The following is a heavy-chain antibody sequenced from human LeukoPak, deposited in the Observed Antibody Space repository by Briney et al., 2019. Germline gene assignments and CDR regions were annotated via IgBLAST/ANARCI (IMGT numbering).Heavy chain of an antibody. CDR2: ISGSSSTI. CDR1: GFTFSSYS. J-gene: IGHJ4*02. CDR3: ATPFDY. Sequence: PGGSLRLSCAASGFTFSSYSMNWVRQAPGKGLEWVSYISGSSSTIYYADSVKGRFTISRDNAKNSLYLQMNSLRAEDTAVYYCATPFDYWGQGTLVTLSS. V-gene: IGHV3-48*01.